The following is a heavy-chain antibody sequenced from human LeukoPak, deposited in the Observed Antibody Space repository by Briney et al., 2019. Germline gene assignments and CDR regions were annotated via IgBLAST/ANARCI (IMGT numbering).Heavy chain of an antibody. CDR1: GYTFTDYY. D-gene: IGHD5-18*01. Sequence: ASVKVSCKASGYTFTDYYIHWVRQAPGQGLEWMGWISPNSGGTNYAQKFQGRVTMTRDTSISTAYMELSSLRSDDTAVYYCARGGAYTYGYYWGQVTLVTVSS. V-gene: IGHV1-2*02. J-gene: IGHJ4*02. CDR2: ISPNSGGT. CDR3: ARGGAYTYGYY.